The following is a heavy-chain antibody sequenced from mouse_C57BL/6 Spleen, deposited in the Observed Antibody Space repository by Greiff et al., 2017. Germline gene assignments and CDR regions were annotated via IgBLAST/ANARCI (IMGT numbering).Heavy chain of an antibody. CDR1: GYTFTDYY. J-gene: IGHJ2*01. CDR3: AREGRLGYFDY. CDR2: INPNNGGT. V-gene: IGHV1-26*01. Sequence: EVQLQQSGPELVKPGASVKISCKASGYTFTDYYMNWVKQSHGKSLEWIGDINPNNGGTSYNQKFKGKATLTVDKSSSTAYMELRSLTSEDSAVYYCAREGRLGYFDYWGQGTTLTVSS. D-gene: IGHD1-1*01.